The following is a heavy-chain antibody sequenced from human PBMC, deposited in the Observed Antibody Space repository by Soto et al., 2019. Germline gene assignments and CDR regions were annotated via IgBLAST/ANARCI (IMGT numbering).Heavy chain of an antibody. CDR1: GGSISNFY. J-gene: IGHJ4*02. D-gene: IGHD5-18*01. Sequence: QVQLQESGPGLVKPPETLSLTCTVSGGSISNFYWSWIRQPPGKGLEWIGYVDYSGTANYNPSLKSRVSMSVDTSKNQLSLKVTSVTAADTAMYYCARADTAMTTPFDSWGQGTLVTVSS. CDR3: ARADTAMTTPFDS. CDR2: VDYSGTA. V-gene: IGHV4-59*12.